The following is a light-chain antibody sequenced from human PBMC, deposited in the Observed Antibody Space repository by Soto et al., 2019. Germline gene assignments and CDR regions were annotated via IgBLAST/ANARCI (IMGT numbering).Light chain of an antibody. CDR1: QGIIDY. CDR3: QKYNTAPQT. CDR2: AAS. Sequence: DIQMTQSPSSLSASVGDRVTITCRASQGIIDYLAWYQQKPGKVPKLLIYAASTLQSGVPSRFSGSGSGTDFTLTISSLQPVDVATYYCQKYNTAPQTFGPGTRVEIK. V-gene: IGKV1-27*01. J-gene: IGKJ1*01.